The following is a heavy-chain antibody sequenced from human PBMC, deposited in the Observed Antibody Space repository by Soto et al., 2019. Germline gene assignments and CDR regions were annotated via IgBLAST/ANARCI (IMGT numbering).Heavy chain of an antibody. CDR2: MNPIIGKT. J-gene: IGHJ6*03. D-gene: IGHD4-17*01. CDR1: GGTFSSYT. CDR3: ARGSNTVTTYYYYYMDV. Sequence: ASVKVSCKASGGTFSSYTISWVRQAPGQGLEWMGWMNPIIGKTGYAQKFQGRVTMTRNTSISTAYMELSSLRSEDTAVYYCARGSNTVTTYYYYYMDVWGKGTTVTV. V-gene: IGHV1-8*02.